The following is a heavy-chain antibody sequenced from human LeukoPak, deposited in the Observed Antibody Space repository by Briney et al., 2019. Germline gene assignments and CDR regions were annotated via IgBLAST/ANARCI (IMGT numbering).Heavy chain of an antibody. CDR1: GGTFTSYA. J-gene: IGHJ4*02. CDR3: ARNGFEATISRFDY. D-gene: IGHD5-12*01. V-gene: IGHV1-69*06. Sequence: SVKVSCKASGGTFTSYAISWVRQAPGQGLEWMGGIIPIFGTANYAQKFQGRVTITADKSTSTAYMELSSLRSEDTAVYYCARNGFEATISRFDYWGQGTLVTVSS. CDR2: IIPIFGTA.